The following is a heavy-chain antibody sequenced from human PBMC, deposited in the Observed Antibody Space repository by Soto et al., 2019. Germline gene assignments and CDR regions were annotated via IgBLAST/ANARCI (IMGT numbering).Heavy chain of an antibody. D-gene: IGHD2-8*01. CDR2: IKSKSEGGTT. Sequence: SGGSLRLSCAAPGFTFSKTLVQLVRPAPGEGVEWVGRIKSKSEGGTTDYAAPVKGRSTISRDDSKNTLYLQMNSLKTEDTAVYYCTTVGYCTNGVCYWSNYWGQGTLVTVSS. CDR1: GFTFSKTL. CDR3: TTVGYCTNGVCYWSNY. V-gene: IGHV3-15*07. J-gene: IGHJ4*02.